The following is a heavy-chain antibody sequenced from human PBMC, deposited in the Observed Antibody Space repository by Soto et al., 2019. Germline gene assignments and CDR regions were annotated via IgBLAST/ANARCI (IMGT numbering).Heavy chain of an antibody. J-gene: IGHJ4*02. CDR1: EFTFSTYP. V-gene: IGHV3-30-3*01. D-gene: IGHD3-3*01. CDR2: ISYAATNT. Sequence: QVLLVESGGGVVQPGRSLRLSGAASEFTFSTYPMHWVRQAPGKGLEWVAVISYAATNTYYADSVKGRFTISRANSKKTLDLPMTSLRGTYTAVYYCARRASYCWNAYPEIHFFDYCGERAPVFVSS. CDR3: ARRASYCWNAYPEIHFFDY.